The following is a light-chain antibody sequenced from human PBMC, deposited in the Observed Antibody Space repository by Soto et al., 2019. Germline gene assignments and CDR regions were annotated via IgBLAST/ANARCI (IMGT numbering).Light chain of an antibody. CDR3: SSYTSSSTWV. CDR2: DVS. J-gene: IGLJ3*02. V-gene: IGLV2-14*01. CDR1: SSDVGGYNY. Sequence: QSALTQPASVSGSPGQSITISCTGTSSDVGGYNYVSWYQQHPRKAPKLMIYDVSNRPSGVSNRFSGSKSGNTASLTISGLQAEDEADYYCSSYTSSSTWVFGVGTKLPVL.